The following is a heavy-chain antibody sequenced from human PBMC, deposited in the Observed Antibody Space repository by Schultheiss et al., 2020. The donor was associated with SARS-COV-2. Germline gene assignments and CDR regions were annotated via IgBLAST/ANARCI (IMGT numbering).Heavy chain of an antibody. CDR1: GFTFSSYE. J-gene: IGHJ4*02. D-gene: IGHD2-8*01. CDR2: ISSSGSTI. V-gene: IGHV3-48*03. Sequence: GGSLRLSCAASGFTFSSYEMNWVRQAPGKGLEWVSYISSSGSTIYYADSVKGRFTISRDNAKNSLYLQMNSLRAEDTAVYYCASGSCSNGVCYRWAAYWGQGTLVTVSS. CDR3: ASGSCSNGVCYRWAAY.